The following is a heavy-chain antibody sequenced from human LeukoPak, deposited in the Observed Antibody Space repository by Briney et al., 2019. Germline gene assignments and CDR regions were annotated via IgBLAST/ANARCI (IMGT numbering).Heavy chain of an antibody. CDR1: GFTFSSYE. CDR2: ISNSGTAI. J-gene: IGHJ1*01. D-gene: IGHD5-18*01. V-gene: IGHV3-48*03. CDR3: ASAGNSMDTEYFQH. Sequence: PGGSLRLSCADSGFTFSSYEINWVRQAPGKGLEWVSYISNSGTAIYYADSVKGRFTISRDNAKSSLYLQMNSLRAEDTAVYYCASAGNSMDTEYFQHWGQGTLVTVSS.